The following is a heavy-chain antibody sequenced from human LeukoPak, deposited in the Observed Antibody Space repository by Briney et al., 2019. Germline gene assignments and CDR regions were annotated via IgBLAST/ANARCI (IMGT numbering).Heavy chain of an antibody. CDR2: MNPNSGNT. J-gene: IGHJ4*02. CDR1: GYTFTNYD. D-gene: IGHD4-23*01. Sequence: ASVKVSCKASGYTFTNYDINWVRQATGQGLEWMGWMNPNSGNTGYAQRFQGRIIMTSDTSISTAYLELSSLRPEDTAVYYCASELRWQPHWGQGTLVTVSS. CDR3: ASELRWQPH. V-gene: IGHV1-8*01.